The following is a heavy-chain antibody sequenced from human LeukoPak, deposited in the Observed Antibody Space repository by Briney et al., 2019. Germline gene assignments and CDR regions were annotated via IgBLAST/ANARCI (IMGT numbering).Heavy chain of an antibody. J-gene: IGHJ5*02. V-gene: IGHV3-30-3*01. D-gene: IGHD2-2*01. CDR3: ARGSRYGLQWFDP. CDR1: GFTFSSYA. CDR2: ISYDGSNK. Sequence: GRSLRLSCAASGFTFSSYAMHWVRQAPGKGLEWVAVISYDGSNKYYADSVKGRFTISRDNSKNTLYLQMNSLRADDTAVYYCARGSRYGLQWFDPWGQGTLVTVSS.